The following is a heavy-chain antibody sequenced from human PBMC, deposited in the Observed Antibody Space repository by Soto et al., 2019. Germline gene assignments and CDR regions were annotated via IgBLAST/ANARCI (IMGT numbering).Heavy chain of an antibody. CDR2: ISGSGGST. CDR1: GFTFSSYA. Sequence: GGSLRLSCAASGFTFSSYAMSWVRQAPGKGLEWVSAISGSGGSTYYADSVKGRFTISRDNSKNTLYLQMNSLRAEDTAVYYCAKDEALGYDILTGYYPAFDYWGQGTLVTVSS. V-gene: IGHV3-23*01. CDR3: AKDEALGYDILTGYYPAFDY. J-gene: IGHJ4*02. D-gene: IGHD3-9*01.